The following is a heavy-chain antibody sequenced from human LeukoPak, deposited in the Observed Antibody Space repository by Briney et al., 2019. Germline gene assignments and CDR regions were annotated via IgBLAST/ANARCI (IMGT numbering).Heavy chain of an antibody. D-gene: IGHD4-17*01. CDR1: GYTFTVYY. J-gene: IGHJ3*02. V-gene: IGHV1-2*02. CDR2: INPNSGGT. CDR3: ARADTVTTSFDI. Sequence: ASVKVSCKASGYTFTVYYMHWVRQAPGQGLEWMGWINPNSGGTNYAQKFQGRVTMTRDTSISTAYMELSRLRSDDTAVYYCARADTVTTSFDIWGQGTMVTVSS.